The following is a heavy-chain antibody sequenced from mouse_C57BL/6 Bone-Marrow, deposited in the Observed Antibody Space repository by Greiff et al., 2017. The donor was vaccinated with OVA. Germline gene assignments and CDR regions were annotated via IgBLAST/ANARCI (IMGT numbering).Heavy chain of an antibody. CDR2: ISYDGSN. CDR3: ARDGGYYVAWFAY. V-gene: IGHV3-6*01. D-gene: IGHD2-3*01. Sequence: EVKLVESGPGLVKPSQSLSLTCSVTGYSITSGYYWNWIRQFPGNKLEWMGYISYDGSNNYNPSLKNRISITRDTSKNQFFLKLNSVTTEDTATYYCARDGGYYVAWFAYWGQGTLVTVSA. J-gene: IGHJ3*01. CDR1: GYSITSGYY.